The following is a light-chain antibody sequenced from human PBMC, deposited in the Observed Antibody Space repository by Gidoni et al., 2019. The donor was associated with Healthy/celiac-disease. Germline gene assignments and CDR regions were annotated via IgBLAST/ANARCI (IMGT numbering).Light chain of an antibody. Sequence: EIVMTQSPATMSVSPGERATLSCRSSQRVSSHLAWYQQKPGQAPLLLLDCASTRATGIPARFSGSGSGAEFTLTSRSLQSEDFAVYYCQQYNTRPKTFGQGTKVEIK. CDR2: CAS. CDR3: QQYNTRPKT. J-gene: IGKJ1*01. V-gene: IGKV3-15*01. CDR1: QRVSSH.